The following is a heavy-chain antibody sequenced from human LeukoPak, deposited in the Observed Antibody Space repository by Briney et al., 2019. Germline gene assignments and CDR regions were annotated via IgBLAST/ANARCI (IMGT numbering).Heavy chain of an antibody. Sequence: PSETLSLTCTVSGGSISSSSYYWGLIRQPPGKGLEWIGSIYYSGSTYYNPSLKSRVTISVDTSKNQFSLKLSSVTAADTAVYYCATSVEDYGDYAGFDYWGQGTLVTVSS. CDR2: IYYSGST. CDR1: GGSISSSSYY. J-gene: IGHJ4*02. CDR3: ATSVEDYGDYAGFDY. V-gene: IGHV4-39*01. D-gene: IGHD4-17*01.